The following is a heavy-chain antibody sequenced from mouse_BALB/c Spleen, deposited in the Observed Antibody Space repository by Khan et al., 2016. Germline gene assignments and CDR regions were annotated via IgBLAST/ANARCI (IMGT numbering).Heavy chain of an antibody. V-gene: IGHV9-3-1*01. CDR1: GYTFTNFG. D-gene: IGHD2-4*01. CDR3: ARPSTMIYYYAMDY. CDR2: INTYTGDP. Sequence: QIQLVQSGPELKKPGETVKISCKASGYTFTNFGMNWVKQAPGKGLKWMGWINTYTGDPTYADDFKGRFAFSLETSASTAYLQINNLKHADTATYFCARPSTMIYYYAMDYWGQGTSVTVSA. J-gene: IGHJ4*01.